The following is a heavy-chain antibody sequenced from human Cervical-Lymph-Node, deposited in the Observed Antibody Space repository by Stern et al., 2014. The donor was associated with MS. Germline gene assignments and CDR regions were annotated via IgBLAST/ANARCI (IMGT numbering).Heavy chain of an antibody. CDR3: AREAPSAVYFDF. V-gene: IGHV3-30*04. CDR1: RFTFSSYG. Sequence: QVQLVESGGGVVQPGRSLRLSCAASRFTFSSYGLHWVRQAPGKGLEWVALISYDGTKKYYAESVKGRFSISRDNSRNMLYLQMNSLRDDDTAVYYCAREAPSAVYFDFCGQGPLLTVSS. CDR2: ISYDGTKK. D-gene: IGHD2-2*01. J-gene: IGHJ4*02.